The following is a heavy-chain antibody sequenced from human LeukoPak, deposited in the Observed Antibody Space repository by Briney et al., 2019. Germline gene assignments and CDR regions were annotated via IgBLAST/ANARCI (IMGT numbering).Heavy chain of an antibody. Sequence: SETLSLTCAVSGYSIRSGYHWGWIRQPPGKGLEWIGSIHYSGSTYYNPSLKSRVTISIDRSKNQFSLKLNSVTAADTAVYYCARDAAGANWYFDLWGRGTLVTVSS. CDR1: GYSIRSGYH. D-gene: IGHD2-15*01. V-gene: IGHV4-38-2*02. J-gene: IGHJ2*01. CDR3: ARDAAGANWYFDL. CDR2: IHYSGST.